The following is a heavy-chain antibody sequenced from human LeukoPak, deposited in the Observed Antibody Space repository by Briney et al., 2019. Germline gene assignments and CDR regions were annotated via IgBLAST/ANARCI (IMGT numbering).Heavy chain of an antibody. CDR3: ARDLVTVTKGVDL. D-gene: IGHD4-17*01. CDR1: ADSFSSHY. Sequence: PSETLSLTCAVSADSFSSHYWTWIRQPPGKGLEWIGYISYIGGTNYNPSLKSRVTTSIAATKNQFHLKLSSVTAADTAGYYCARDLVTVTKGVDLWGQGTMVSVSS. CDR2: ISYIGGT. J-gene: IGHJ3*01. V-gene: IGHV4-59*11.